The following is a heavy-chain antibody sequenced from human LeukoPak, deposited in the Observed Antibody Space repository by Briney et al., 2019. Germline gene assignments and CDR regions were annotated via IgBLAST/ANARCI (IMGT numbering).Heavy chain of an antibody. J-gene: IGHJ6*03. Sequence: ASVTVSCKASGYTFTGHYIHWVRQAPGQGIECMGWINPNSGGTNYAQKFQGRVSMTRDTSISTAYMELSRLRSDDTAVYYCARDLYQWLPATRPRDYYYYMDVWGEGTTVTVS. D-gene: IGHD6-19*01. V-gene: IGHV1-2*02. CDR2: INPNSGGT. CDR1: GYTFTGHY. CDR3: ARDLYQWLPATRPRDYYYYMDV.